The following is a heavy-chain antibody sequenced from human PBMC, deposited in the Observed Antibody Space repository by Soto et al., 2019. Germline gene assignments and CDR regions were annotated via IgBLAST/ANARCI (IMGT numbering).Heavy chain of an antibody. V-gene: IGHV3-23*01. Sequence: GGSLRLSCAASGFTFSSYAMSWVRQAPGKGLEWVSAISGSGGSTYYADSVKGRFTISRDNSKNTLYLQMNSLRAEDTAVYYCAKDLAYGDYEGWFEPWGEGTLVTVSS. CDR3: AKDLAYGDYEGWFEP. CDR1: GFTFSSYA. CDR2: ISGSGGST. D-gene: IGHD4-17*01. J-gene: IGHJ5*02.